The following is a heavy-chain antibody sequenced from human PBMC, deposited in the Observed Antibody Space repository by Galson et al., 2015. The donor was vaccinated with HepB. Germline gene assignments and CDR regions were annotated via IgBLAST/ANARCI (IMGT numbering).Heavy chain of an antibody. CDR1: GYTFTSYG. D-gene: IGHD3-10*01. J-gene: IGHJ5*02. Sequence: SVKVSCKASGYTFTSYGISWVRQAPGQGLEWMGWISAYNGNTNYAQKLQGRVTMTTDTSTSTAYMELRSLRSDDTAVYYCARGYGSGSYYNLDHWFDPWGQGTLVTVSS. CDR2: ISAYNGNT. CDR3: ARGYGSGSYYNLDHWFDP. V-gene: IGHV1-18*04.